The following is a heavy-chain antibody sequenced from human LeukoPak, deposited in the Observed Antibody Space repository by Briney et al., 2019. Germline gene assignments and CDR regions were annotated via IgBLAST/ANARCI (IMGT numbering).Heavy chain of an antibody. Sequence: SETLSLTCTVSGGSINSYYWSWIRQPPGKGLEWIGYIYYSGSTNYNPSLKSRVTISVDTSKNQFSLKLSSVTAADTAVYYCARDYRGLRYFDWPIPFDYWGQGTLVTVSS. V-gene: IGHV4-59*01. J-gene: IGHJ4*02. CDR1: GGSINSYY. D-gene: IGHD3-9*01. CDR2: IYYSGST. CDR3: ARDYRGLRYFDWPIPFDY.